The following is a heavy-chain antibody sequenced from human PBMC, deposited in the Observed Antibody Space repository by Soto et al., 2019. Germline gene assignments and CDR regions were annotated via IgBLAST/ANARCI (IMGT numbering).Heavy chain of an antibody. V-gene: IGHV1-18*04. CDR1: GYVYISYG. D-gene: IGHD3-10*01. CDR3: ARDQRYYGSGSYYSDS. Sequence: QVQLVQSGPEVKKPGASVKVSCKTSGYVYISYGISWVRQAPGHGLEWVGWISAYTGKADYAQKFQGRVTTTTETSTSTAFLELRNLRSDDTAVYYCARDQRYYGSGSYYSDSWGQGTLVTVSS. J-gene: IGHJ4*02. CDR2: ISAYTGKA.